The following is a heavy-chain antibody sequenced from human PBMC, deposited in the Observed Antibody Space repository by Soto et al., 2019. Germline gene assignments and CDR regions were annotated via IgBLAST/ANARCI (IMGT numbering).Heavy chain of an antibody. D-gene: IGHD2-15*01. V-gene: IGHV3-23*01. CDR3: AKDADCSGGSCYPAGLVDV. CDR1: GFTFSSYA. CDR2: ISGSGGST. J-gene: IGHJ6*02. Sequence: ESGGGLVQPGGSLRLSCAASGFTFSSYAMSWVRQAPGKGLEWVSAISGSGGSTYYADSVKGRFTISRDNSKNTLYLQMNSLRAEDTAVYYCAKDADCSGGSCYPAGLVDVWGQGTTVTVSS.